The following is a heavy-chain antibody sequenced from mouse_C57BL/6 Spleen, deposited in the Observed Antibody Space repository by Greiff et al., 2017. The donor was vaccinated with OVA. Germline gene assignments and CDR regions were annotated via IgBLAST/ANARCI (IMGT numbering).Heavy chain of an antibody. CDR3: ARSPRIYYDYGGIDY. J-gene: IGHJ2*01. D-gene: IGHD2-4*01. Sequence: EVKVVESGGGLVQPGGSLSLSCAASGFTFTDYYMSWVRQPPGKALAWLGFIRNKANGYTTEYSASVKGRFTISRDNSQSLLYLQMNALRAEDSATYYCARSPRIYYDYGGIDYWGQGTTLTVSS. CDR2: IRNKANGYTT. CDR1: GFTFTDYY. V-gene: IGHV7-3*01.